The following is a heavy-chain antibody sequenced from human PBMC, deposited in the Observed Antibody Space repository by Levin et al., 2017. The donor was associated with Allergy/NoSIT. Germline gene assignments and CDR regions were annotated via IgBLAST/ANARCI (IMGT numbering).Heavy chain of an antibody. J-gene: IGHJ5*02. CDR1: GGSILSTTYS. V-gene: IGHV4-39*02. CDR3: ARSSSLAWFDP. CDR2: IYDTGSS. D-gene: IGHD3-10*01. Sequence: SQTLSLTCTVSGGSILSTTYSWGWLRPPPGKGLEWIGSIYDTGSSHYNPSLQSRVTISVDTSKDHFSLNLSSVTAADTAVYYCARSSSLAWFDPWGQGTLVTVSS.